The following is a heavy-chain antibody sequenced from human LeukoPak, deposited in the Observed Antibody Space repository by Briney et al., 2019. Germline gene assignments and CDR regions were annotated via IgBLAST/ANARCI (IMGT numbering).Heavy chain of an antibody. CDR1: GGTFSSYA. V-gene: IGHV1-69*04. Sequence: SVKVSCKASGGTFSSYAISWVRQAPRQGLEWMGRIIPIFGIASYAQKFQGRVTITADKSTSTAYMELSSLRSEDTAVYYCARGIGYCSGGSCYRIGDAFDIWGQGTMVTVSS. D-gene: IGHD2-15*01. CDR2: IIPIFGIA. J-gene: IGHJ3*02. CDR3: ARGIGYCSGGSCYRIGDAFDI.